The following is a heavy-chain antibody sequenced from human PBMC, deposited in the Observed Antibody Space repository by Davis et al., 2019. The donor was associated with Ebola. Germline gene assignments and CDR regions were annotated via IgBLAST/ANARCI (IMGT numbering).Heavy chain of an antibody. Sequence: MPSETLSLTCAVSGGSISSSNWWSWVRQPPGKGLEWIGEINHSGSTNYNPSLKSRVTISVDTSKNLFSLNLSSVTAADTAVYYCARSYGSGIKGREINWFDPWGQGTLVTVSS. D-gene: IGHD3-10*01. CDR3: ARSYGSGIKGREINWFDP. V-gene: IGHV4-4*02. CDR1: GGSISSSNW. J-gene: IGHJ5*02. CDR2: INHSGST.